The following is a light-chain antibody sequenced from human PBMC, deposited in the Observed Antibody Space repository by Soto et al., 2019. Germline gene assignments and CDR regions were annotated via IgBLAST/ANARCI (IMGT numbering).Light chain of an antibody. CDR3: SSYTGSGTV. CDR1: SSDVGGYDQ. CDR2: AVT. J-gene: IGLJ2*01. V-gene: IGLV2-14*01. Sequence: QSVLTQPASVSGSPGQSIAISCTGTSSDVGGYDQVSWYQQHPGKAPKLMIYAVTTRPSGVSNRFSGSKCGNTASLTISGHQAEDEADYYCSSYTGSGTVFGGGTKLTVL.